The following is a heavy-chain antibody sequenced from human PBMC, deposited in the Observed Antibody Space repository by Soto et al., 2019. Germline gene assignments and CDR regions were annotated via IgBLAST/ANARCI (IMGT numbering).Heavy chain of an antibody. J-gene: IGHJ5*02. CDR1: GGSISSSSYY. V-gene: IGHV4-39*01. Sequence: SETLSLTCTVSGGSISSSSYYWGWIRQPPGKGLEWIGSIYYSGSTYYNPSLKSRVTISVDTSKNQFSLKLSSVTAADTAVYYCARXVIASVGATTPYNWFDPWGQGTLVTVS. CDR2: IYYSGST. D-gene: IGHD1-26*01. CDR3: ARXVIASVGATTPYNWFDP.